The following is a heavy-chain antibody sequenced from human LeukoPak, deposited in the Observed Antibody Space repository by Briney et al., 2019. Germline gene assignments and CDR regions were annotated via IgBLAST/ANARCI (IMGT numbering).Heavy chain of an antibody. CDR2: FSGSGGST. D-gene: IGHD3-22*01. J-gene: IGHJ3*02. V-gene: IGHV3-23*01. CDR3: ARTIVVVITHDAFDI. Sequence: GGSLRLSCAASGFTFSSYAMSWVRQAPGKGLECISGFSGSGGSTYYADSVKGRFTISRDNAKNSLYLQMNSLRAEDTAVYYCARTIVVVITHDAFDIWGQGTMVTVSS. CDR1: GFTFSSYA.